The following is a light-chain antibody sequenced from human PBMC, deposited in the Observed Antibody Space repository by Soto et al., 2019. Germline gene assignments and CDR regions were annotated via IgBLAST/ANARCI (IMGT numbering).Light chain of an antibody. Sequence: EVVLTQSPATLSVSPGERATLSCRASQSVNSNLAWYQQKPGQAPRLLIYGPSTRATDIPARFSGSGSGTDFTLTVSSLQSEDFAVYSCQQYNSWPLTFGGGTKVEIK. J-gene: IGKJ4*01. V-gene: IGKV3-15*01. CDR2: GPS. CDR3: QQYNSWPLT. CDR1: QSVNSN.